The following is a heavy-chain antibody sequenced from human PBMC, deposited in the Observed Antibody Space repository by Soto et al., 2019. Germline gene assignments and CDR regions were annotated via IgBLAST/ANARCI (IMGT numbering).Heavy chain of an antibody. CDR1: GYTFTSYG. V-gene: IGHV1-18*01. CDR3: AKRNCASGACSSPGQYFDY. J-gene: IGHJ4*02. CDR2: ISTYNGNT. D-gene: IGHD2-8*01. Sequence: ASVKVSCKASGYTFTSYGISWVRQAPGQGLEWMGWISTYNGNTKYAQKLQGRVTMTTDTSTSTAYMELRSLRAEDTAVYYCAKRNCASGACSSPGQYFDYWGQGTRVTVSS.